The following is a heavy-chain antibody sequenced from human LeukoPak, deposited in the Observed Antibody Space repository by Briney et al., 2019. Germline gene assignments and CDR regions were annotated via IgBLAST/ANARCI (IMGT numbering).Heavy chain of an antibody. CDR2: ISYDGSNK. Sequence: GGSLRLSCAASGFTFSSYAMHWVRQAPGKGLERVAVISYDGSNKYYADSVKGRFTISRDNSKNTLYLQMNSLRAEDTALYYCARDPDIVGSAADYWGQRTLVTVSS. D-gene: IGHD2-15*01. V-gene: IGHV3-30*04. CDR1: GFTFSSYA. J-gene: IGHJ4*02. CDR3: ARDPDIVGSAADY.